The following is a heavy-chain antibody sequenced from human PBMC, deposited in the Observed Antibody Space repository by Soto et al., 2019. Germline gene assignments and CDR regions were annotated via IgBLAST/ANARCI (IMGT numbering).Heavy chain of an antibody. J-gene: IGHJ4*02. CDR1: GYTFTSYY. D-gene: IGHD2-15*01. Sequence: QVQLVQSGAEVKKPGASVKVSCKASGYTFTSYYMHWVRQAPGQGLEWMGIINPSGGSTSYAQKFQGRVTMTRDTSTRTVYRGLRSLRSEDTAVYYCARDHCSGGSCYSNAYYFASWAREPWSPSPQ. V-gene: IGHV1-46*03. CDR2: INPSGGST. CDR3: ARDHCSGGSCYSNAYYFAS.